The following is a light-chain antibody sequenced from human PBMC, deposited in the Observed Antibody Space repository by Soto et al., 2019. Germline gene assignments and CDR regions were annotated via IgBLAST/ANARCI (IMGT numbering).Light chain of an antibody. CDR1: QASSYF. CDR3: QQFKSYPFT. Sequence: DIPLTQSPSFLSASVGDRVTITCRASQASSYFLAWYQQKPGKAPKLLIYGASTLQSGVPSRFSGSGSGTEFTLTISSLQPEDFATYHCQQFKSYPFTFGGGTKVEIK. CDR2: GAS. V-gene: IGKV1-9*01. J-gene: IGKJ4*01.